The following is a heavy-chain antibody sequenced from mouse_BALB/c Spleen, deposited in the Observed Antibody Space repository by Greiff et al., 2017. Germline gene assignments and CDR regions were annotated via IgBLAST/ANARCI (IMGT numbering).Heavy chain of an antibody. CDR3: ARRMSGNYYAMDY. CDR2: ISYSGST. CDR1: GYSITSDYA. V-gene: IGHV3-2*02. Sequence: EVKLMESGPGLVKPSQSLSLTCTVTGYSITSDYAWNWIRQFPGNKLEWMGYISYSGSTSYNPSLKSRISITRDTSKNQFFLQLNSVTTEDTATYYCARRMSGNYYAMDYWGQGTSVTVSS. J-gene: IGHJ4*01. D-gene: IGHD1-3*01.